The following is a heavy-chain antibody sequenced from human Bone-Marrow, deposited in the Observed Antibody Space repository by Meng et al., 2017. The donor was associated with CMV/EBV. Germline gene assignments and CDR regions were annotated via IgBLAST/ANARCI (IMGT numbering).Heavy chain of an antibody. CDR3: ARGPYYYDSSCYLDY. CDR2: IIPILGIA. J-gene: IGHJ4*02. D-gene: IGHD3-22*01. CDR1: GGTFSSYA. Sequence: SVKVSCKASGGTFSSYAISWVRQAPGQGLEWMGGIIPILGIANYAQKFQSRVTITADKSTITAYMELSSQRSEDTAVYYCARGPYYYDSSCYLDYWGQGTLVTVSS. V-gene: IGHV1-69*10.